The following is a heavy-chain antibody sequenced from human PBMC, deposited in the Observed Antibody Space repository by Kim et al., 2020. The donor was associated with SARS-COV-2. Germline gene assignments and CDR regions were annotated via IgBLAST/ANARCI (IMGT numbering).Heavy chain of an antibody. Sequence: GGSLRLSCAASGFTFSSYAMSWVRQAPGKGLEWVSVIYSGGSSTYYADSVKGRFTISRDNSKNTLYLQMNSLRAEDTAVYYCAKSAAGIPYYYYYGMDVWGQGTTVTVSS. D-gene: IGHD6-13*01. V-gene: IGHV3-23*03. CDR1: GFTFSSYA. CDR2: IYSGGSST. J-gene: IGHJ6*02. CDR3: AKSAAGIPYYYYYGMDV.